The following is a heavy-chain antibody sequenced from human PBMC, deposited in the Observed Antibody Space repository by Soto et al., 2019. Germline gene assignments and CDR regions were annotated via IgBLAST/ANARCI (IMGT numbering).Heavy chain of an antibody. CDR2: ISGSGGST. CDR1: GFTFSSYA. J-gene: IGHJ3*02. D-gene: IGHD3-3*01. CDR3: VKDPGAGPPIFGVVIMAFDI. V-gene: IGHV3-23*01. Sequence: LSLTCAASGFTFSSYAMSWVRQAPGKGLEWVSAISGSGGSTYYADSVKGRFTIFRDNSKDTLYLQMNSLKAEDTAVYYCVKDPGAGPPIFGVVIMAFDIWGQGTMVTVSS.